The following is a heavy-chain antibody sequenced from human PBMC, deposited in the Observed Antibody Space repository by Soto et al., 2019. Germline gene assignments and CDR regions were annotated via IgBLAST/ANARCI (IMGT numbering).Heavy chain of an antibody. CDR3: AKDHYRITSEGYLQH. D-gene: IGHD3-10*01. CDR2: ISYDGSNK. Sequence: QVQLVESGGGVVQPGRSLRLSCAASGFTFSSYGMHWVRQAPGKGLEWVAVISYDGSNKYYADSVKGRFTISRDNSKNTLHLQMNSLRAEDTAVYYCAKDHYRITSEGYLQHWGQGTLVTVSS. CDR1: GFTFSSYG. J-gene: IGHJ1*01. V-gene: IGHV3-30*18.